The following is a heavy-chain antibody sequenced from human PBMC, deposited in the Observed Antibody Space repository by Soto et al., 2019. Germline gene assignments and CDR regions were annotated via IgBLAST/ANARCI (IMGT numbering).Heavy chain of an antibody. D-gene: IGHD3-10*01. CDR1: GLTVSSNY. J-gene: IGHJ4*02. V-gene: IGHV3-53*04. CDR3: ARDLGAAHDY. Sequence: EVQLVESGGGVVQPGGSLRLSCAASGLTVSSNYMSWVRQAPGKGLEWVSVIYSGGSTYYADSVKGRFTISRHNSKNTLYLQMNSLRAEDTAVYYCARDLGAAHDYWGQGTLVTVSS. CDR2: IYSGGST.